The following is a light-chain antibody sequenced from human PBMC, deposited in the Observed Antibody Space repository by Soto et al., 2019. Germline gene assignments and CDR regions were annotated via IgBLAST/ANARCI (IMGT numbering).Light chain of an antibody. CDR2: DAS. V-gene: IGKV1-5*01. J-gene: IGKJ1*01. Sequence: DIHMTQSPSTLSASVGDTFTVTCRASQSVSGWLAWYQQKPVEAPKLLXYDASALPRGVPSRFRGSGSGTEFTLTISGLQHNDFANYHCQQYDNFYRGTFGQGTKVDIK. CDR1: QSVSGW. CDR3: QQYDNFYRGT.